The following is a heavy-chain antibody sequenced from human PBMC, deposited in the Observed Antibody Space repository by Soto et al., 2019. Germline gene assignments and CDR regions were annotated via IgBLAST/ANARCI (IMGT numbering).Heavy chain of an antibody. Sequence: EMQVVESRGGLVQPGGSLRLSCAASGFTLSDHYMDWVRQAPGKGLEWVGRSKNKAHGYTTNYAASVQGRFTISRDDSKNSLYLQMSSLKTEDTAVYYCARSQGPTGMDVWGQGTTVTVSS. CDR1: GFTLSDHY. CDR2: SKNKAHGYTT. V-gene: IGHV3-72*01. CDR3: ARSQGPTGMDV. J-gene: IGHJ6*02.